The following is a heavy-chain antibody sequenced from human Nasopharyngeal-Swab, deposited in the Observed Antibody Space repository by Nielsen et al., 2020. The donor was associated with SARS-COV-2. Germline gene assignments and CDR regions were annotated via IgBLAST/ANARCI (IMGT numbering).Heavy chain of an antibody. J-gene: IGHJ3*02. D-gene: IGHD3-22*01. CDR1: GYTFTSYD. Sequence: ASVKVSCKASGYTFTSYDINWVRQATGQGLEWMGWMNPNSGNTGYAQKFQGRVTITRNTSISKAYMELRSLRSEDTAVYYCARHYYDSSPDAFDIWGQGTMVTVSS. CDR3: ARHYYDSSPDAFDI. V-gene: IGHV1-8*03. CDR2: MNPNSGNT.